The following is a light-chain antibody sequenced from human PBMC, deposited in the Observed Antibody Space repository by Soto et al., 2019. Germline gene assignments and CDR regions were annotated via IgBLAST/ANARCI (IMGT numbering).Light chain of an antibody. V-gene: IGKV3-15*01. Sequence: LRTKFPVTLPVPPGEGVPPSCRATQSFTGNLACYKHNRGQPPRLLIYRPSTRATGVPASFTGSGSETEFTLTISSLASEDFAVYYCQQYNHWPWTFGQGTEVEIK. J-gene: IGKJ1*01. CDR2: RPS. CDR3: QQYNHWPWT. CDR1: QSFTGN.